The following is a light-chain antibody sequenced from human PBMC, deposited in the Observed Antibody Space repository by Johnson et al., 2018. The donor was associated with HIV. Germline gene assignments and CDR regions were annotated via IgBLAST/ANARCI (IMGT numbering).Light chain of an antibody. V-gene: IGLV1-51*01. J-gene: IGLJ1*01. CDR2: ENN. CDR1: SSNIGNNY. CDR3: GTWDSSLSDYV. Sequence: QSVLTQPPSVSAAPGQKVTISCSGSSSNIGNNYVSWYQQLPGTAPKLLIYENNKRPSGIPDRFSGSKSGTSATLGITGLQTGDEADYYCGTWDSSLSDYVFGAGTMVTVL.